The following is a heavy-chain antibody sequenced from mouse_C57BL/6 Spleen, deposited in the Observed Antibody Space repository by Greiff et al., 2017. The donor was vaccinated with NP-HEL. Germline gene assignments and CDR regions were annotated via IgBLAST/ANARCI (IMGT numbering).Heavy chain of an antibody. Sequence: EVQVVESEGGLVQPGSSMKLSCTASGFTFSDYYMAWVRQVPEKGLEWVANINYDGSSTYYLDSLKSRFIISRDNAKNILYLQMSSLKSEDTATYYCAREQLGRLAYWGQGTLVTVSA. D-gene: IGHD4-1*02. J-gene: IGHJ3*01. V-gene: IGHV5-16*01. CDR2: INYDGSST. CDR1: GFTFSDYY. CDR3: AREQLGRLAY.